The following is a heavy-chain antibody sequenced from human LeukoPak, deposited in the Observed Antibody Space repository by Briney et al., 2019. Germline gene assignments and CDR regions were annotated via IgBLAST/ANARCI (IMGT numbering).Heavy chain of an antibody. D-gene: IGHD6-19*01. CDR1: GFTFSSYS. CDR3: ARGSSSGWYLDAFDI. Sequence: GGSLRLSCAASGFTFSSYSMNWVRQAPGKGLEWVSYISSSSSTIYYADSAKGRFTISRDNAKNSLYLQMNSLRAEDTAVYYCARGSSSGWYLDAFDIWGQGTMVTVSS. J-gene: IGHJ3*02. CDR2: ISSSSSTI. V-gene: IGHV3-48*04.